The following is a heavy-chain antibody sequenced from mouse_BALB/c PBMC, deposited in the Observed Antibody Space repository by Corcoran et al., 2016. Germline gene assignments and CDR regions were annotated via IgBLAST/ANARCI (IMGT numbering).Heavy chain of an antibody. Sequence: QIQLVQSGPELKKPGETVKISCKASGYTFTNFGMNWVKQAPGKGLKWMGWINTYTGESTYADDFKGRFAFSLETSASTAYLQINNLKNEVMATYFCAREPYAMDYWGQGTSVTVSS. CDR3: AREPYAMDY. CDR2: INTYTGES. CDR1: GYTFTNFG. V-gene: IGHV9-1*02. J-gene: IGHJ4*01.